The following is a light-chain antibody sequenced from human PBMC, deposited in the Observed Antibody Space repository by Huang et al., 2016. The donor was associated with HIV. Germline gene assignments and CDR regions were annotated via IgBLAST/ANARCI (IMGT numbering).Light chain of an antibody. J-gene: IGKJ3*01. V-gene: IGKV2-28*01. CDR3: MQAIQIPT. Sequence: DIVMTQSPLSLPVPPGESASISCRPSQSLLHINGYNYLDWYRQKPGQSPQLLIYLGSNRAAGVPDRVSGSGSGTDFTLKISRVEAEDVGIYYCMQAIQIPTFGPGTKVDIK. CDR1: QSLLHINGYNY. CDR2: LGS.